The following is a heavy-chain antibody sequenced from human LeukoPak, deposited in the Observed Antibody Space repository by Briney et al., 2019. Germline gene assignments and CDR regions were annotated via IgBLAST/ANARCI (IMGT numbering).Heavy chain of an antibody. CDR2: IYYTGNT. J-gene: IGHJ2*01. V-gene: IGHV4-59*01. CDR3: ARGGWYLTV. Sequence: PSETLSLTCTVSGGSISSYYWSWLRQPPGKGLEWIGYIYYTGNTNYNSSLESRVTISVDTSKNQFSLKLSSVTAADTAVYYCARGGWYLTVWGRGTLVTVSS. CDR1: GGSISSYY.